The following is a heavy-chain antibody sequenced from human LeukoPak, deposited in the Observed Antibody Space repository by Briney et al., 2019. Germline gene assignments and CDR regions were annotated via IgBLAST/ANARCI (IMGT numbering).Heavy chain of an antibody. CDR1: GGSISSYY. D-gene: IGHD3-22*01. CDR3: ARDRYGYDSSGYYFDY. Sequence: SETLSLTCTVSGGSISSYYWSWIRQPAGKGLEWIGRIYTSGSTNYNPSLKSRVTMSVDTSKNQFSLKLSSVTAADTAVYYCARDRYGYDSSGYYFDYWGQETLVTVSS. V-gene: IGHV4-4*07. CDR2: IYTSGST. J-gene: IGHJ4*02.